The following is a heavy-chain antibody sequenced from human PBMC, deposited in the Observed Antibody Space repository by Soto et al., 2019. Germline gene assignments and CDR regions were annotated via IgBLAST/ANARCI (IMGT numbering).Heavy chain of an antibody. CDR1: GGSISSYY. J-gene: IGHJ3*02. Sequence: PSETLSLTCTVSGGSISSYYWSWIWQPPGKGLEWIGYIYYSGSTNYNPSLKSRVTISVDTSKNQFSLKLSSVTAADTAVYYCARVGFWSGYYRDAFDIWGQGTMVTVSS. CDR3: ARVGFWSGYYRDAFDI. D-gene: IGHD3-3*01. V-gene: IGHV4-59*01. CDR2: IYYSGST.